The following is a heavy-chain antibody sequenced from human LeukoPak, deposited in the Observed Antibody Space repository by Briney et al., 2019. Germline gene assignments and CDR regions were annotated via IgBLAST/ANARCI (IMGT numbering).Heavy chain of an antibody. J-gene: IGHJ4*02. D-gene: IGHD4-17*01. Sequence: PGGSLRLSCAASGFNFDDYGMGWVRQAPGKGLEWVSGTNWNGGSTGYADSVKGRFTISRDNARYSLYLQMNSLRAEDTALYYCARDRDYGVSYYFDCWGQGTLVTVSS. V-gene: IGHV3-20*04. CDR1: GFNFDDYG. CDR2: TNWNGGST. CDR3: ARDRDYGVSYYFDC.